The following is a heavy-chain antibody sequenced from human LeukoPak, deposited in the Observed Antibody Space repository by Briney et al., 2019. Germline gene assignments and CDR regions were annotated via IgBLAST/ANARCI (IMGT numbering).Heavy chain of an antibody. J-gene: IGHJ4*02. D-gene: IGHD2-2*01. Sequence: GGSLRLSCAASGFTFSSYWMHWVRQAPGKGLVWVSRINSDGSSTSYADSVKGRFTISRDNSKNTLYLQMNSLRAEDTAVYYCAKAPPGSSANYWGQGTLVTVSS. V-gene: IGHV3-74*01. CDR3: AKAPPGSSANY. CDR2: INSDGSST. CDR1: GFTFSSYW.